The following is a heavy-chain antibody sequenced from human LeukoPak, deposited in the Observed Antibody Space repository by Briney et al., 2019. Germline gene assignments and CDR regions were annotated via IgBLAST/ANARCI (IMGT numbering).Heavy chain of an antibody. CDR1: GFTFDDYA. CDR2: ISWNSGSI. V-gene: IGHV3-9*01. CDR3: AKDTLRGSSSWPTDYGMDV. D-gene: IGHD6-13*01. Sequence: GRSLRLSCAASGFTFDDYAMHWVRQAPGKGLEWVSGISWNSGSIGCADSVKGRFTISRDNAKNSLYLQMNSLRAEDTALYYCAKDTLRGSSSWPTDYGMDVWGQGTTVTVSS. J-gene: IGHJ6*02.